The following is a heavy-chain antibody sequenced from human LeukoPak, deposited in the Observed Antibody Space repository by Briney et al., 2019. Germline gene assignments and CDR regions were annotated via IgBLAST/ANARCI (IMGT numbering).Heavy chain of an antibody. CDR2: IDSHNGDT. CDR1: GYSFVFFG. CDR3: ARAVSGSLYGDFDF. V-gene: IGHV1-18*01. Sequence: ASVKVSCKASGYSFVFFGVSWVRQAPGQGLEWMGWIDSHNGDTKYAERLQGRVFMTTDTSTSASYMELRSLRSDDTAVYYCARAVSGSLYGDFDFWGQGTLVTVSS. J-gene: IGHJ4*02. D-gene: IGHD1-26*01.